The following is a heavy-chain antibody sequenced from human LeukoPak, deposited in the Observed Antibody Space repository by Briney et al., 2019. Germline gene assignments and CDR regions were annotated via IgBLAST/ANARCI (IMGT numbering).Heavy chain of an antibody. Sequence: SETLSLTCTVSGGSISSYYWSWIRQPPGKGLEWIGEINHSGSTNYNPSLKSRVTISVDTSKNQFSLKLSSVTAADTAVYYCARLVYETPYYFDYWGQGTLVTVSS. V-gene: IGHV4-34*01. J-gene: IGHJ4*02. CDR2: INHSGST. D-gene: IGHD5/OR15-5a*01. CDR3: ARLVYETPYYFDY. CDR1: GGSISSYY.